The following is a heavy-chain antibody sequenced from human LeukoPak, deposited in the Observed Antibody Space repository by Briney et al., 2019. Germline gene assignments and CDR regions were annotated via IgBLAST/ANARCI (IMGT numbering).Heavy chain of an antibody. CDR3: ARGRVTIFGVVEAFDI. V-gene: IGHV1-2*02. D-gene: IGHD3-3*01. J-gene: IGHJ3*02. CDR1: GYTFTGYY. Sequence: ASVKVSCKASGYTFTGYYMHWVRQAPGQGLEWMGWINPNSGGTNYAQKFQGRVTMTRDTSTSTVYMELSSLRSEDTAVYYCARGRVTIFGVVEAFDIWGQGTMVTVSS. CDR2: INPNSGGT.